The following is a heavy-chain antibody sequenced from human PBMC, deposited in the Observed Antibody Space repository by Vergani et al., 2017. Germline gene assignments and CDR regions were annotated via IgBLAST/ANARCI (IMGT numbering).Heavy chain of an antibody. Sequence: QVQLEESCPGLVKPSETLSLTCTVSGGSFHTYYWSWIRQSPGKGLEWIGYIYSTGSTNYNPSLNSRFTLSVDTSKNQFSLKLRSVTAADTAVYFCARVMYRDEASTGYRLEGMDIWGEGTTVTISS. CDR3: ARVMYRDEASTGYRLEGMDI. CDR2: IYSTGST. CDR1: GGSFHTYY. D-gene: IGHD3-9*01. V-gene: IGHV4-59*13. J-gene: IGHJ6*04.